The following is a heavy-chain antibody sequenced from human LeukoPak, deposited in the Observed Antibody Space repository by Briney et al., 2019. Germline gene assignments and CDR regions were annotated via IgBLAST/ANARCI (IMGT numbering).Heavy chain of an antibody. D-gene: IGHD1-1*01. V-gene: IGHV3-7*01. CDR3: ERLCTTIEADESFDH. CDR2: INQGGGEI. CDR1: GFTFSSYC. Sequence: RPGGSLRLSCAASGFTFSSYCMSWVRQAPGKGLEWVATINQGGGEIYYVDSVKGRFTISRDNAKNSLYLQMNSLRAEDTAVDYCERLCTTIEADESFDHWGQGPLVTVSP. J-gene: IGHJ5*02.